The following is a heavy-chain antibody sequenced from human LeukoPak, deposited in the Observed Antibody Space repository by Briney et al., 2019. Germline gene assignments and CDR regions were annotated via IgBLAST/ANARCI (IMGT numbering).Heavy chain of an antibody. Sequence: ASVKVSCKASGYTFTSYGISWVRQAPGQGPEWMGWISAYNGNTNYAQKFQGRVTLTTDTSTSTVYMELSSLRSEDTAVYYCARVYDSSGYSNAFDIWGQGTMVTVSS. CDR2: ISAYNGNT. CDR1: GYTFTSYG. D-gene: IGHD3-22*01. V-gene: IGHV1-18*01. CDR3: ARVYDSSGYSNAFDI. J-gene: IGHJ3*02.